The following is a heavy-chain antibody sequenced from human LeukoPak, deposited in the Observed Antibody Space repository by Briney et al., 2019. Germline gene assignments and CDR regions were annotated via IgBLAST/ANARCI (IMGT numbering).Heavy chain of an antibody. CDR1: GFTFSSYA. J-gene: IGHJ2*01. CDR2: ISGSGGST. CDR3: AKPPAFWSGYDWYFDL. D-gene: IGHD3-3*01. Sequence: PGGSLRLSCAASGFTFSSYAMSWVRQAPGKGLEWVSAISGSGGSTYYADSVKGRFTISRDNSKNTLYLQMNSLRAEDTAVYYCAKPPAFWSGYDWYFDLWGRGTLVTVSS. V-gene: IGHV3-23*01.